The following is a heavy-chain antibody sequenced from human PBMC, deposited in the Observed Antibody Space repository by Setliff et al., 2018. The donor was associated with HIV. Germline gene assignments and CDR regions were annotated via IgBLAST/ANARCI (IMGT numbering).Heavy chain of an antibody. D-gene: IGHD3-10*01. CDR1: GGSISNYY. CDR2: IYPIGSPDFPSGNT. J-gene: IGHJ4*02. Sequence: SETLSLTCTVSGGSISNYYWSWIRQPPWKGLEWIWYIYPIGSPDFPSGNTVYNPSFTRRLTLSLYTSKNQFSLKLTAVTAAAAALDYCTGDDTSGSNRLDYWGQGTPGTVSS. V-gene: IGHV4-4*08. CDR3: TGDDTSGSNRLDY.